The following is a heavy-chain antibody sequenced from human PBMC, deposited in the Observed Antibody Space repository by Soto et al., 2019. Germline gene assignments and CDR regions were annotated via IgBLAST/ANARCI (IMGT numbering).Heavy chain of an antibody. D-gene: IGHD2-15*01. J-gene: IGHJ4*01. Sequence: SETLSLTCAVYGGSFSGYYWSWIRQPPGKGLEWIGEINHSGSTNYNPSLKSRVTISVDTSKNQFSLKLSSVSAADTAVYYCARAVPRYCSGGSCYSGSDYWGHGTLGTVS. CDR3: ARAVPRYCSGGSCYSGSDY. V-gene: IGHV4-34*01. CDR1: GGSFSGYY. CDR2: INHSGST.